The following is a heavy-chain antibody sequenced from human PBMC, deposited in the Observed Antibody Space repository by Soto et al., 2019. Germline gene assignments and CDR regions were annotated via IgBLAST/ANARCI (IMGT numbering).Heavy chain of an antibody. CDR1: GGSISSYY. J-gene: IGHJ3*02. CDR3: ARLYGLDAFDI. V-gene: IGHV4-59*01. Sequence: QVQLQESGPGLVKPSETLSLTCTVSGGSISSYYWSWIRQPPGKGLEWIGYIYYSGGTNYNPPIKSRVTIPVDPSKNQFSLKLSSVTAADTAVYYCARLYGLDAFDIWGQGTMVTVSS. D-gene: IGHD4-17*01. CDR2: IYYSGGT.